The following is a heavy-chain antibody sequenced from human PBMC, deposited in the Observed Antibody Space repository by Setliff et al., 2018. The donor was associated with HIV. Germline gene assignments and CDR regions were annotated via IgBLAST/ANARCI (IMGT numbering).Heavy chain of an antibody. CDR1: GGSISSGGYY. V-gene: IGHV4-31*03. Sequence: SETLSLTCTVSGGSISSGGYYWSWIRQHPGKGLEWIGYTYYSGSTYYNPSLKRRVTISVDTSKNQFSLKLSSVTAADTAVYYCARGGIAAAGTYYYYMDVWGKGTTVTVSS. CDR2: TYYSGST. CDR3: ARGGIAAAGTYYYYMDV. J-gene: IGHJ6*03. D-gene: IGHD6-13*01.